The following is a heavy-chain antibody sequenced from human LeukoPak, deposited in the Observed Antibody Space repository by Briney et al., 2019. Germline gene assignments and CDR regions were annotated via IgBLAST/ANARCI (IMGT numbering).Heavy chain of an antibody. CDR2: IYSGGST. V-gene: IGHV3-53*01. CDR3: AKDNSILPDWLDP. J-gene: IGHJ5*02. D-gene: IGHD3-3*01. CDR1: GFTVSSNY. Sequence: GGSLRLSCAASGFTVSSNYMSWVRQAPGKGLEWVPVIYSGGSTYYADSVKGRFTISRDNSKNTLYLQMTSLRAEDTAVYYCAKDNSILPDWLDPWGQGTLVTVPS.